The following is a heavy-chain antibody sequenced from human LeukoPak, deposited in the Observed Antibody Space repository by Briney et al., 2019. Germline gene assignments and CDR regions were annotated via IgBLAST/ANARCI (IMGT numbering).Heavy chain of an antibody. J-gene: IGHJ6*02. CDR3: AKDTGGYDSRSYGMDV. Sequence: GGSLRLSCAASGFTFSSYSMNWVRQAPGKGLEWVAVISYDGSNKYYADSVKGRFTISRDNSKNTLYLQMNSLRAEDTAVYYCAKDTGGYDSRSYGMDVWGQGTTVTVSS. CDR1: GFTFSSYS. D-gene: IGHD5-12*01. CDR2: ISYDGSNK. V-gene: IGHV3-30*18.